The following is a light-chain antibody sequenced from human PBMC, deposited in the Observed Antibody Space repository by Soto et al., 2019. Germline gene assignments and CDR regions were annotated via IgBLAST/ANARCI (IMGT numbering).Light chain of an antibody. V-gene: IGKV3-20*01. J-gene: IGKJ1*01. CDR3: QQYGSSRWT. CDR2: AAS. Sequence: EVVLTQSPGTLSLSPGERTTLSCRASQSVSSSYLAWYQQKPGQAPRLLIYAASSRATGIPDRFSGSGSGTDFTLTISRLEPEDFAVYYCQQYGSSRWTFRQGTKV. CDR1: QSVSSSY.